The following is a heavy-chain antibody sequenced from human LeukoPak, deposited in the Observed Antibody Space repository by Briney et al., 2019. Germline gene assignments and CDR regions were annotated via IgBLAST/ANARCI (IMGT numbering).Heavy chain of an antibody. CDR3: ARVVQSTDSSGFYLPEYFQH. Sequence: SETLSLTCTVSGDSISSGNYYWTWIRQPAGKGLEWIGRIYTSGSTNYNPSLKSRVTISVDTSKNQFSLKLSSVTAADTAVYYCARVVQSTDSSGFYLPEYFQHWGQGTLVTVSS. CDR1: GDSISSGNYY. J-gene: IGHJ1*01. V-gene: IGHV4-61*02. CDR2: IYTSGST. D-gene: IGHD3-22*01.